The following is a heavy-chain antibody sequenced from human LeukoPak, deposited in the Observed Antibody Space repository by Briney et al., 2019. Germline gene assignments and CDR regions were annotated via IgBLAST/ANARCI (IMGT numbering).Heavy chain of an antibody. CDR3: AKVLTYYDILTAQGYSDY. J-gene: IGHJ4*02. CDR1: GFTFSSYA. CDR2: ISGSGGST. D-gene: IGHD3-9*01. V-gene: IGHV3-23*01. Sequence: GGSLRLSCAASGFTFSSYAMSWVRQAPGKGLEWVSAISGSGGSTYYADSVKGRFTISRDNSKNTLYLQMNSLRAEDTAVYYCAKVLTYYDILTAQGYSDYWGQGTLVTVSS.